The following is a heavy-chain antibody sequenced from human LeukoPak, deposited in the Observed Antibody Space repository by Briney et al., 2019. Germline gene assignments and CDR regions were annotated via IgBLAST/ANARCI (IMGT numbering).Heavy chain of an antibody. V-gene: IGHV1-24*01. CDR3: ATVSLGHCSGGSCYAWFDP. CDR1: GYTLTELS. D-gene: IGHD2-15*01. J-gene: IGHJ5*02. Sequence: ASVKVSCKVSGYTLTELSMHWVRQAPGKGLEWMGGFYPEDGETIYAQKFQGRVTMTEDTSTDTAYMGLSSLRSEDTAVYYCATVSLGHCSGGSCYAWFDPWGQGTLVTVSS. CDR2: FYPEDGET.